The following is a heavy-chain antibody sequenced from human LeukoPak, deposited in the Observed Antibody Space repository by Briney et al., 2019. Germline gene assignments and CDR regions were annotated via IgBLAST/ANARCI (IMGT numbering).Heavy chain of an antibody. V-gene: IGHV3-30-3*01. CDR1: GFTLSGYG. D-gene: IGHD3-22*01. CDR2: ISYDGSNK. J-gene: IGHJ4*02. CDR3: ARARRDYYYDSSGYYLEY. Sequence: PGGSLRLSCAASGFTLSGYGMHWVRQAPGKGLEWVAVISYDGSNKYYADSVKGRFTISRDNSKNTLYLQMNSLRAEDTAVYYCARARRDYYYDSSGYYLEYWGQGTLVTVSS.